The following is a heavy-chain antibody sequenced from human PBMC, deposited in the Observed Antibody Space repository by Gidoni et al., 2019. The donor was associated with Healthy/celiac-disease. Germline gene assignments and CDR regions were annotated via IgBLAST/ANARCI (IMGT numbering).Heavy chain of an antibody. J-gene: IGHJ3*02. CDR1: GFPFSRYA. V-gene: IGHV3-23*01. CDR2: ISGRGGST. Sequence: EVQLLESGGGLVQPGGSLRLSCAASGFPFSRYAMSWVRQAPGKGLEWVLGISGRGGSTYDAEYVKGRFTIARDNSKKTRYLKMKSRRDEETAVYYCARVQAAIFAFDIWGQGTMVTVSS. CDR3: ARVQAAIFAFDI. D-gene: IGHD2-2*01.